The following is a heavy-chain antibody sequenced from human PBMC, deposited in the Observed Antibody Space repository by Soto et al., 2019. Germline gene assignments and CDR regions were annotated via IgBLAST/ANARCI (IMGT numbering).Heavy chain of an antibody. V-gene: IGHV3-23*01. D-gene: IGHD6-13*01. CDR1: GFAFGDFA. Sequence: EVQLLESGGGLVQPGGSLRLSCSASGFAFGDFAMSWVRQAPGKGLAWVSSISGSGGSTYYADSVKGRFTISRANSKNTLYLLMNSLRAEDTAIYYCAKVKAYTSTMTCDYWGQGTLVTVSS. CDR3: AKVKAYTSTMTCDY. J-gene: IGHJ4*02. CDR2: ISGSGGST.